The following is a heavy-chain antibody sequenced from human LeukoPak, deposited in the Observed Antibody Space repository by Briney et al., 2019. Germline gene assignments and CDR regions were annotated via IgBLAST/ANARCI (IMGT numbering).Heavy chain of an antibody. Sequence: PGGSLRLSCAASGFTFDDYAMHWVRQAPGKGLEWVSLISGDGGSTYYADSVKGRFTISRDNSKNSLYLQMNSLRTEDTALHYCAKDAHYYGDYDLHWGQGTLVTVSS. D-gene: IGHD4-17*01. CDR3: AKDAHYYGDYDLH. CDR1: GFTFDDYA. J-gene: IGHJ4*02. V-gene: IGHV3-43*02. CDR2: ISGDGGST.